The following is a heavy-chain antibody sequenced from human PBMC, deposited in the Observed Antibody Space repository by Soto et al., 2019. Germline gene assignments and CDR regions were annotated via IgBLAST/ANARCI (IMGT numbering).Heavy chain of an antibody. J-gene: IGHJ6*02. V-gene: IGHV1-3*01. CDR3: ARDLGILWFGEGYYGMDV. CDR1: GYTFTSYA. D-gene: IGHD3-10*01. Sequence: QVQLVQSGAEVKKPGASVKVSCKASGYTFTSYAMHWVRQAPGQRLEWMGWINAGNGNTKYSQKFQGRVTITRDTSASTAYMELSSLRSEDTAVYYCARDLGILWFGEGYYGMDVWGQGTTVTVSS. CDR2: INAGNGNT.